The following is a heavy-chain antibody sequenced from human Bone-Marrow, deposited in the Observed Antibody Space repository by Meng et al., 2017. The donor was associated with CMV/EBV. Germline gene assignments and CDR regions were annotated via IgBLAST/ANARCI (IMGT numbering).Heavy chain of an antibody. CDR3: ARDGLGGSWHY. J-gene: IGHJ4*02. CDR2: IYYSGST. CDR1: GGSISSSIYY. Sequence: QLQLQESGPGLVKPSETLSLTCTVSGGSISSSIYYWGWIRQPPGKGLEWIGSIYYSGSTYYNPSLKSRVTISVDTSKNQFSLKLSSVTAADTAVYYCARDGLGGSWHYWGQGTLVTVSS. D-gene: IGHD6-13*01. V-gene: IGHV4-39*07.